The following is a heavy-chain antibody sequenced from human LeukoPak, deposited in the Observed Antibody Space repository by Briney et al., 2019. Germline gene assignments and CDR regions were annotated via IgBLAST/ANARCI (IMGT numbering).Heavy chain of an antibody. Sequence: SETLSLTCTVSGGSISSGDYYWSWIRQPPGKGLEWIGYIYYSGSTYYNPSLNSRLTISVDTSKNHFSLQLSSVTAPDTAVYYCARNRGYYDFWSGYYADYYYYYMDVWGKGTTVTVSS. CDR2: IYYSGST. CDR3: ARNRGYYDFWSGYYADYYYYYMDV. CDR1: GGSISSGDYY. J-gene: IGHJ6*03. D-gene: IGHD3-3*01. V-gene: IGHV4-30-4*08.